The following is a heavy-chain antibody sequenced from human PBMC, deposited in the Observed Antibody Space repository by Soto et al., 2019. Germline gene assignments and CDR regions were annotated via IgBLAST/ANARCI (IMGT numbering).Heavy chain of an antibody. D-gene: IGHD4-17*01. CDR3: ARDGIELPMTTVTTWYFDY. CDR1: GFTFSSYA. Sequence: GGSLRLSCAASGFTFSSYAMHWVRQAPGKGLEWVAVISYDGSNKYYADSVKGRFTISRDNSKNTLYLQMNSLRAEDTAVYYCARDGIELPMTTVTTWYFDYWGQGTLVTVSS. V-gene: IGHV3-30-3*01. CDR2: ISYDGSNK. J-gene: IGHJ4*02.